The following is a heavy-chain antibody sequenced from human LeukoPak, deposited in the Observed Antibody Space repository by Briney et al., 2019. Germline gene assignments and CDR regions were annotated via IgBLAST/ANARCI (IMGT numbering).Heavy chain of an antibody. J-gene: IGHJ4*02. Sequence: ASVKVSCKASGYILTNYGISWVRQAPGQGLECMGWISAYNDNTNYAQKVQGRLTMTADTSTSTAYMELKSLRSDDTAVYYCARGLGSGSYYAYWGQGTLVTVSS. CDR3: ARGLGSGSYYAY. D-gene: IGHD3-10*02. CDR2: ISAYNDNT. V-gene: IGHV1-18*01. CDR1: GYILTNYG.